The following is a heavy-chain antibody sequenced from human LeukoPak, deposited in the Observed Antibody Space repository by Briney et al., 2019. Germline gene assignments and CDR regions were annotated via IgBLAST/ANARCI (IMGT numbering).Heavy chain of an antibody. CDR1: GYTFTGYY. V-gene: IGHV1-2*02. CDR2: INPNSGGT. Sequence: ASVKVSCKASGYTFTGYYMHWVRQAPGQGLEWMGWINPNSGGTNYAQKFQGRVTMTRDTSISTAYMELSSLRSEDTAVYYCARVQQWLVAFDYWGQGTLVTVSS. J-gene: IGHJ4*02. D-gene: IGHD6-19*01. CDR3: ARVQQWLVAFDY.